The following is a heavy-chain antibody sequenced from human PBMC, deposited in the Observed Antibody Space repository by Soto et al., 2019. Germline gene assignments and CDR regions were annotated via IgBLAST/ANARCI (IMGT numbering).Heavy chain of an antibody. CDR2: INHSGST. CDR1: VGSFSGYY. CDR3: ARVSFGDIRFGELLNSNDAFDI. V-gene: IGHV4-34*01. Sequence: PSETLSLTCSVYVGSFSGYYWSWIRQPPGKGLEWIGEINHSGSTNYNPSLKSRVTISVDTSKNQFSLKLSSVTAADTAVYYCARVSFGDIRFGELLNSNDAFDIWGQGTMVTVSS. J-gene: IGHJ3*02. D-gene: IGHD3-10*01.